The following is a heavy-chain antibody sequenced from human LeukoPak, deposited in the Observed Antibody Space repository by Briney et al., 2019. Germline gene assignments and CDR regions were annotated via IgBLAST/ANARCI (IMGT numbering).Heavy chain of an antibody. CDR1: GGTFSSYA. J-gene: IGHJ6*03. CDR2: IIPAFQTP. CDR3: ARDSTLSRVITATTTYHYFYYIDV. Sequence: SVKVSCKASGGTFSSYAITWVRQAPGQGLEWIGGIIPAFQTPNYAQNFRGRVTITTDESTRTAYMELSSLRSEDTAIYYCARDSTLSRVITATTTYHYFYYIDVWGKGTTVTISS. V-gene: IGHV1-69*05. D-gene: IGHD3-22*01.